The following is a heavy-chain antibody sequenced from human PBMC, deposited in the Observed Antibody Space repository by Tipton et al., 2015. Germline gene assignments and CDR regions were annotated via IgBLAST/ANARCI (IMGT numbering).Heavy chain of an antibody. J-gene: IGHJ4*02. D-gene: IGHD3-10*01. CDR3: ARRDYYGSPMPDY. CDR1: GFTFTSYW. Sequence: QLVQSGAQVKKPGESLKISCRGSGFTFTSYWIGWVRQMPGKGLEWVGIIYPDDSDTRYSPSFQGQVTISADKSITTAYLQWSSLKASDTAMYYCARRDYYGSPMPDYWGQGTLITVSS. CDR2: IYPDDSDT. V-gene: IGHV5-51*01.